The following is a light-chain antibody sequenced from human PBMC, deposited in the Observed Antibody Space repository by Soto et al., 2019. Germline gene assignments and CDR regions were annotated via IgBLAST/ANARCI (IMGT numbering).Light chain of an antibody. CDR2: AVS. CDR1: SSDVGGYNY. V-gene: IGLV2-14*01. CDR3: TSYASSSPVV. Sequence: QSALTQPASVSGSPGQSIAISCTGTSSDVGGYNYVSWYQQHPGKAPKLVIYAVSNRPSGVSNRFSGSKSGNTASLTISGLQAEDEADYYCTSYASSSPVVFGGGTKLTVL. J-gene: IGLJ2*01.